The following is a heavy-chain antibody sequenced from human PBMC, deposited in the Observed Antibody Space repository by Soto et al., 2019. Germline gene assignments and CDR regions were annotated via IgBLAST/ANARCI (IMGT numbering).Heavy chain of an antibody. Sequence: GSLRPSCAALGRTVRGKKYITWVRQSPGKGLEWVSALYDVDGTYYADSAKVRFTISRDNSNNIIYLRMNSLGPDDTAVYYCASWLEREHAYDIWGLGTMVTVSS. CDR1: GRTVRGKKY. V-gene: IGHV3-53*01. J-gene: IGHJ3*02. D-gene: IGHD1-1*01. CDR2: LYDVDGT. CDR3: ASWLEREHAYDI.